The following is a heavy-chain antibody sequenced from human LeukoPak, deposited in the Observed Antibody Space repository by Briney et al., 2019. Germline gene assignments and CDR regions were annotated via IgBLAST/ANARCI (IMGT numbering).Heavy chain of an antibody. Sequence: GGSLRLSCAASGFTFSDDYMTWIRQAPGKGLEWVSYISSSGSTIYYADSVKGRFTISRDNAKNSLYLQMNSLRAEDTAVYYCARAHQPDNDYGASRYWGQGTLVTVSS. CDR1: GFTFSDDY. CDR3: ARAHQPDNDYGASRY. CDR2: ISSSGSTI. D-gene: IGHD4-17*01. J-gene: IGHJ4*02. V-gene: IGHV3-11*04.